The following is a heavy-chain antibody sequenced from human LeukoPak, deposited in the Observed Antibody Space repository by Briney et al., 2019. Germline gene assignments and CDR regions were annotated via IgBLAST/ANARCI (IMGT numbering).Heavy chain of an antibody. Sequence: GSLRLSCAAAGFTFSNFAMSWVRQAPGKGLVWVSRVKSDGSDTIYADSVKGRFTISRDSAKNTLYLQMDSLRAEDTAVYYCTTGIGNYYYYWGQGTLVTVAS. J-gene: IGHJ4*02. D-gene: IGHD3-10*01. CDR1: GFTFSNFA. V-gene: IGHV3-74*01. CDR2: VKSDGSDT. CDR3: TTGIGNYYYY.